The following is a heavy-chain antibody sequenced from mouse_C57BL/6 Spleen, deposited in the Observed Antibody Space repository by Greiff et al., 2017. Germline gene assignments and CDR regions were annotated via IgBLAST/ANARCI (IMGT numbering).Heavy chain of an antibody. J-gene: IGHJ4*01. CDR2: IDPSDSYP. V-gene: IGHV1-69*01. CDR3: ASLRDAMDY. D-gene: IGHD1-1*01. Sequence: QVQLQQPGAELVMPGASVKLSCKASGYTFTSYWLHWVKQRPGQGLEWIGEIDPSDSYPNYNQKFKGKSTFTVDKSSSTAYMQLSSLTSEDSAVYYCASLRDAMDYWGQGTSVTVAS. CDR1: GYTFTSYW.